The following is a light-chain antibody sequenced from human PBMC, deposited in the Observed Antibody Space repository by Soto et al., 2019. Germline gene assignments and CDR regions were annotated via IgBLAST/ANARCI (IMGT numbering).Light chain of an antibody. V-gene: IGKV3-20*01. CDR3: QQYGSSPGT. J-gene: IGKJ2*01. Sequence: EILLTQSPGTLSLSPGEGATLSCRASQSVSSSYLAWYQQKPGQAPRLLIYGASSRATGIPDRFSGSGSGTDFTLTISRLEPEDFAVYYCQQYGSSPGTFGQGTKLEI. CDR1: QSVSSSY. CDR2: GAS.